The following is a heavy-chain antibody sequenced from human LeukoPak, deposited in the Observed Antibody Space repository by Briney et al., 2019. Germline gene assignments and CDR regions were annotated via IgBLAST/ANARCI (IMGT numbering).Heavy chain of an antibody. CDR1: GFTVSSNY. J-gene: IGHJ4*02. CDR2: IYSGGST. CDR3: AKDTKVRRIQLWSPDY. V-gene: IGHV3-53*05. Sequence: PGGSLRLSCAASGFTVSSNYMSWVRQAPGKGLEWVSVIYSGGSTYYADSVKGRFTISRDNSKNTLYLQMNSLRAEDTAVYYCAKDTKVRRIQLWSPDYWGQGTLVTVSS. D-gene: IGHD5-18*01.